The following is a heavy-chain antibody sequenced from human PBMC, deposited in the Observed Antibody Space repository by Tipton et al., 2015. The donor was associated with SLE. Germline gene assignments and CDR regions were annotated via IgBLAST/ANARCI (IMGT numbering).Heavy chain of an antibody. J-gene: IGHJ2*01. CDR3: ARRDIVATGHFDL. D-gene: IGHD5-12*01. V-gene: IGHV1-2*06. Sequence: QSGAEVKKPGASVKVSCKASGYTFTGYYMHWVRQAPGQGLEWMGRINPNSGGTNYAQKFQGRVTMTRDTSISTAYMELSRLRSDDTAVYYCARRDIVATGHFDLWGRGTLVTVSS. CDR1: GYTFTGYY. CDR2: INPNSGGT.